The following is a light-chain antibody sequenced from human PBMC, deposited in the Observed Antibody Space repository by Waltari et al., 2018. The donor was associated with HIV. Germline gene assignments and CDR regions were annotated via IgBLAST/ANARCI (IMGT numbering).Light chain of an antibody. CDR3: MQTVQLSWT. Sequence: EIVMTQTPLSLSVTPGQPASISCKSSQSLLHSDGKTYLYWYLQRPGQHPQPLMYEVSTRFAGVPDRFSGSGSGTDFTLRISRVEAEDVGVYYCMQTVQLSWTFGQGTKVQIK. CDR1: QSLLHSDGKTY. V-gene: IGKV2D-29*01. CDR2: EVS. J-gene: IGKJ1*01.